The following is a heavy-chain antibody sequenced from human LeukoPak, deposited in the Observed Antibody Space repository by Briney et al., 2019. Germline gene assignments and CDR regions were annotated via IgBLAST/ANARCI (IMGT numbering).Heavy chain of an antibody. D-gene: IGHD2-2*02. CDR2: IYYSGST. V-gene: IGHV4-39*01. CDR1: GSSISSNNYY. CDR3: ARLKYTNNWYIEL. J-gene: IGHJ2*01. Sequence: SETLSLTCIVSGSSISSNNYYWGWLRQPPGKGLEWIGSIYYSGSTYYNPSLKSRVTISVDTSKNQFSLKLSSVTAADTAVYYCARLKYTNNWYIELWGRGTLVTVSS.